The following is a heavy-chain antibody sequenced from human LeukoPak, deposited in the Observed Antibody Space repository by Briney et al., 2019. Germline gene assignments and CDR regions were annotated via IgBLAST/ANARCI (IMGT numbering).Heavy chain of an antibody. CDR3: ASSSGYYDDSSGYGY. CDR1: GFTFSSYA. Sequence: PGGSLRLSCAASGFTFSSYAMHWVRQAPGKGLEWVAVISYDGRNKYYAASVRGRFTISRANSKNTLYLQMNSLTAETTAVYYCASSSGYYDDSSGYGYWGQGTLVTVPS. D-gene: IGHD3-22*01. J-gene: IGHJ4*02. V-gene: IGHV3-30*04. CDR2: ISYDGRNK.